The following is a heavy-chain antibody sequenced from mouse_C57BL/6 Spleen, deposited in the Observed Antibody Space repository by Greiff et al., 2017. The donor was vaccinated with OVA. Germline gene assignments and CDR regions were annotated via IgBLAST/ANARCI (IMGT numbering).Heavy chain of an antibody. V-gene: IGHV1-52*01. D-gene: IGHD5-5*01. CDR3: GRQGSYLDLDD. Sequence: VQLQQPGAELVRPGSSVKLSCKASGYTFTSYWMHWVKQRPIQGLEWIGNIDPSDSETPYNQKFKDKATLTVDKSSSTAYMQLSSLTSEDAAVYYCGRQGSYLDLDDWGQGTTLTVSS. CDR1: GYTFTSYW. CDR2: IDPSDSET. J-gene: IGHJ2*01.